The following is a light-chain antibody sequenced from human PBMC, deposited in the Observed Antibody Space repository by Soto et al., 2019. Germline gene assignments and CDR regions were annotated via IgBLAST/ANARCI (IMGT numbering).Light chain of an antibody. V-gene: IGLV1-44*01. J-gene: IGLJ1*01. CDR3: QSCDSSLSGSGV. CDR2: IND. CDR1: SSNIRSDT. Sequence: QSVLTQPPSASGTPGQRVTISCSGSSSNIRSDTVHWYQQLPGTAPKLLIYINDQRPSGVPDRFSGSKSGTSASLAITGLQAEDEADYYCQSCDSSLSGSGVFGTGTKLTVL.